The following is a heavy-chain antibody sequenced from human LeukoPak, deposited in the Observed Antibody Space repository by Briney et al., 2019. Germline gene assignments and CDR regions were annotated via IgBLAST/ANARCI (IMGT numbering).Heavy chain of an antibody. CDR1: GLSLSVLC. Sequence: PSETLSLTCTVSGLSLSVLCGLGPRQSPGKRLEWMGDIHHDGRTKYKSSFRSRVTIFLDSSKNEVSMRLSPLANADTALYLCPRRLLLTDRGDGLNACYLWGQGTMVTVAP. CDR2: IHHDGRT. J-gene: IGHJ3*01. V-gene: IGHV4-34*01. CDR3: PRRLLLTDRGDGLNACYL. D-gene: IGHD2-21*02.